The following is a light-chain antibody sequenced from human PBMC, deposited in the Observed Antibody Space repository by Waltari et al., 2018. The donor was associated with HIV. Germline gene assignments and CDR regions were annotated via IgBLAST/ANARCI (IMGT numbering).Light chain of an antibody. CDR3: QQYFSSPKT. J-gene: IGKJ1*01. Sequence: DIVMTPSPASLAVSLGETATINYQSSQTVLYRSNNRNYLAWYQQKARQPPKLLIDWASNRESGVPDRFSGSGSGTDFTLTISSLQADDVAIYYCQQYFSSPKTFGPGTKVEI. V-gene: IGKV4-1*01. CDR1: QTVLYRSNNRNY. CDR2: WAS.